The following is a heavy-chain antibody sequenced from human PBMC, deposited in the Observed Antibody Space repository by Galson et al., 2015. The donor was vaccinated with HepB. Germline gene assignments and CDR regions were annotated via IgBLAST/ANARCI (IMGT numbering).Heavy chain of an antibody. CDR3: AREGKSYYTMDV. CDR1: GYPFSDFY. CDR2: INANSGET. J-gene: IGHJ6*02. Sequence: SVKVSCKASGYPFSDFYIHWVRQAPGHGLEWLGCINANSGETIYAQKFQGWVTMTRDTSISTVYMNLGRLTSDDTAVYLCAREGKSYYTMDVWGQGTTVTVS. D-gene: IGHD4-23*01. V-gene: IGHV1-2*04.